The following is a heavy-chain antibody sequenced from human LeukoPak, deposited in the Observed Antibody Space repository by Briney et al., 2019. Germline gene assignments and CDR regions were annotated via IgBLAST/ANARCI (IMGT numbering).Heavy chain of an antibody. CDR2: IYTSGST. CDR1: GGSISSYY. D-gene: IGHD5-24*01. J-gene: IGHJ4*02. V-gene: IGHV4-4*07. Sequence: SETLSLSCTVSGGSISSYYWRWIRQPAAKGLEWIGRIYTSGSTNYNPSLKSRVTISVDTSKNQFSLKLSSVTAADTAVYYCARDQAGVEMARFDYRGQGTLVTVSS. CDR3: ARDQAGVEMARFDY.